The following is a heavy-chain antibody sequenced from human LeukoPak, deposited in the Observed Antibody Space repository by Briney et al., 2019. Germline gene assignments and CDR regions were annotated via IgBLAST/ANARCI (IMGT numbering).Heavy chain of an antibody. CDR3: ARGGGGSGSYFPVFKY. D-gene: IGHD3-10*01. Sequence: GGSLRLSCAASGFTFSSYGMHWVRQAPGKGLEWVAVISYDGSNKYYADSVKGRFTISRDNSKNSLYLQMNSLRAEDTAVYYCARGGGGSGSYFPVFKYWGQGTLVTVSS. CDR2: ISYDGSNK. CDR1: GFTFSSYG. J-gene: IGHJ4*02. V-gene: IGHV3-30*03.